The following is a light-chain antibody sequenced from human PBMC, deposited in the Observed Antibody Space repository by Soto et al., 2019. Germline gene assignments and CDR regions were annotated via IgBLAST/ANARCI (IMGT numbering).Light chain of an antibody. CDR2: GAS. J-gene: IGKJ1*01. Sequence: EIVLTQSPGTLSLSPWERTTLSCRASQSISSSYLAWYQQKPGQSPRLLVYGASSRATGIPHRFSGSGSGKDLTLTIIRLETEEFALYYCQQYSSTFWTLGQGPNVEIK. CDR1: QSISSSY. CDR3: QQYSSTFWT. V-gene: IGKV3-20*01.